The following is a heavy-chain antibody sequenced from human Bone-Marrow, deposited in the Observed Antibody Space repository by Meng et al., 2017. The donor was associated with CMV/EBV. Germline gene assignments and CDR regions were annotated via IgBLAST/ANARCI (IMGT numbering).Heavy chain of an antibody. J-gene: IGHJ6*02. Sequence: ASVKVSCKASGYTFTSYYMHWVRQAPGQGLEWMGIINPSGGSTSYAQKFQGRVTMTRDTSTSTVYMELRSLRSDDTAVYYCPRPVVDYGMDVWGQGPTVTVSS. D-gene: IGHD2-21*01. CDR1: GYTFTSYY. CDR2: INPSGGST. V-gene: IGHV1-46*01. CDR3: PRPVVDYGMDV.